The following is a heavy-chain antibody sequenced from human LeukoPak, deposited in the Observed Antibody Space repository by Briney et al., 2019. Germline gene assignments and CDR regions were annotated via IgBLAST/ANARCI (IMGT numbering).Heavy chain of an antibody. V-gene: IGHV4-38-2*02. Sequence: SETLSLTCAVSGYSISSGYYWGWIRQPPGKGLEWIGSIYHRGSTYYNPSLKSRVTISLDRSKNQFSLKLTSVTAADTAVYYCAREVCSAGSCYRPDHWGQGTLVTVSS. CDR3: AREVCSAGSCYRPDH. D-gene: IGHD2-15*01. J-gene: IGHJ4*02. CDR2: IYHRGST. CDR1: GYSISSGYY.